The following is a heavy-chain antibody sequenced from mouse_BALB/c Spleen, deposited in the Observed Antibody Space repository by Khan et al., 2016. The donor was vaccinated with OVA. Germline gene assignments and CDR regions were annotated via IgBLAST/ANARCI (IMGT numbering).Heavy chain of an antibody. J-gene: IGHJ3*01. Sequence: QVRLQQSGAELARPGASVKMSCKASGYTFTSYTIHWIKQRPGQGLEWIGYINPSSGYTNYNQKFKDKATLTADKSSTTAYMQLSSLTSDDSAVYYCARDGAYCRKDGWFAYWGQGTLVTVSA. D-gene: IGHD2-14*01. CDR2: INPSSGYT. V-gene: IGHV1-4*01. CDR1: GYTFTSYT. CDR3: ARDGAYCRKDGWFAY.